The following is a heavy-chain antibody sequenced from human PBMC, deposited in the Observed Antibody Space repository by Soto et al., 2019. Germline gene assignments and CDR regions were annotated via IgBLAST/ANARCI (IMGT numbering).Heavy chain of an antibody. J-gene: IGHJ5*02. V-gene: IGHV1-46*01. Sequence: ASVNVSCKSSGYTFTSYYIHWVRQAPGQGLEWMGIINPSGGSTSYAQKFQGRVTMTRDTSTSTVYMELSSLRSEDTAVYYCARVVDAWFDPWGQGTLVTVSS. CDR1: GYTFTSYY. CDR3: ARVVDAWFDP. CDR2: INPSGGST.